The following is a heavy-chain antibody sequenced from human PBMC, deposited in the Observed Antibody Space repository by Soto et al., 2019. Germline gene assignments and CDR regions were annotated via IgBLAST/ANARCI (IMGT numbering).Heavy chain of an antibody. CDR2: ISYDGSNK. D-gene: IGHD5-18*01. J-gene: IGHJ6*03. CDR3: AKAGGLGYSYGNYYYYMDV. Sequence: PGGSLRLSCAASGFTFSSYGMHWVRQAPGKGLEWVAVISYDGSNKYYADSVKGRFTISRDNSKNTLYLQMNSLRAEDTAVYYCAKAGGLGYSYGNYYYYMDVWGKGTTVTVSS. V-gene: IGHV3-30*18. CDR1: GFTFSSYG.